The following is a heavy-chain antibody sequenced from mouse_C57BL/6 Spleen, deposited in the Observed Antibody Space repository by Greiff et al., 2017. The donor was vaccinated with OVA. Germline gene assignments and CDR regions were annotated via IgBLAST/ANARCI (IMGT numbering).Heavy chain of an antibody. J-gene: IGHJ1*03. D-gene: IGHD1-1*01. CDR1: GYTFTSYW. CDR3: ARWSTTVEGYFDV. CDR2: IDPSDSET. V-gene: IGHV1-52*01. Sequence: QVQLQQSGAELVRPGSSVKLSCKASGYTFTSYWMHWVKQRPIQGLEWIGNIDPSDSETHYNQKFKDKATLTVDKSSSTAYMQLSSLTSEDSAVYYCARWSTTVEGYFDVWGTGTTVTVSS.